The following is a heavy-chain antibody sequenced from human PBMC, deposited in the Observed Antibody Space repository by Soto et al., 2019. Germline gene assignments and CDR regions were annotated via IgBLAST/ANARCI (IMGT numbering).Heavy chain of an antibody. Sequence: QVQLQESGPGLVKPSQTLSLTCTVSGGSISSGGYYWSWSRQHPGKGLEGIGYIYYSGSTYYNTSLNSRFTISVDTSKNQFSLQLSAVTAADTAVYYCARQPSIWGQGTLVTVSS. CDR2: IYYSGST. V-gene: IGHV4-31*03. CDR3: ARQPSI. J-gene: IGHJ4*02. CDR1: GGSISSGGYY.